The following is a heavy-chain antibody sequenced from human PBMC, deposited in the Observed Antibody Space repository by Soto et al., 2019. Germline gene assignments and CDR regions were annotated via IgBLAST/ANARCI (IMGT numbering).Heavy chain of an antibody. CDR2: IYYSGST. J-gene: IGHJ6*02. V-gene: IGHV4-31*03. CDR1: GGSISSGGYY. D-gene: IGHD1-26*01. CDR3: ARDDLGTHYYYGMDV. Sequence: SETLSLTCTVSGGSISSGGYYWSWIRQHPGKGLEWIGYIYYSGSTYYNPSLKSRVTISVDTSKNQFSLKLSSVTAADTAVYYCARDDLGTHYYYGMDVWGQGTTVTVSS.